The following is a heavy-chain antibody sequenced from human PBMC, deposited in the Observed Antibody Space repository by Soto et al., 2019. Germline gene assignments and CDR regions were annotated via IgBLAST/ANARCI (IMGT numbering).Heavy chain of an antibody. Sequence: SETLSLTCTVSGGSIDSGGYYWTWIRQFPGKGLEWIGYIYYSGSTYYNPSLRDRLTLSVDTSKNQFSLRLRSVTASDTAVYYCARDLVRDYDGGYWGQGALVTVSS. CDR2: IYYSGST. D-gene: IGHD4-17*01. J-gene: IGHJ4*02. CDR1: GGSIDSGGYY. CDR3: ARDLVRDYDGGY. V-gene: IGHV4-31*03.